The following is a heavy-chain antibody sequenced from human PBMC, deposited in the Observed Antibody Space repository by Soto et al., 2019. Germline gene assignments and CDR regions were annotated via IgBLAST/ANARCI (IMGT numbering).Heavy chain of an antibody. J-gene: IGHJ4*02. Sequence: PGGSLRLSCAVSGFTFSNYEWNWVRQAPGKGLEWISYIDTSGDAMFYAGSVKGRFAVSRDNTMNSLYLQMNSLRAEDTAAYYCARESIGCGGDCLDYWGQGTLVTVSS. D-gene: IGHD2-21*01. CDR1: GFTFSNYE. CDR3: ARESIGCGGDCLDY. CDR2: IDTSGDAM. V-gene: IGHV3-48*03.